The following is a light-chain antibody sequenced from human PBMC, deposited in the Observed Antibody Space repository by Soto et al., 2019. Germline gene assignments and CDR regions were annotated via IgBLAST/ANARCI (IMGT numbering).Light chain of an antibody. CDR2: EAS. V-gene: IGKV1-5*03. Sequence: DIQMTQSPPTLSASVGDRVTISCRASQSISRWVAWYQQKPGKAPKVVMYEASTLEGGVPTRFSVSGYGTEFTFTISDLQPGYLGTYYCQQYNSYPWTFGQGTKVEI. CDR1: QSISRW. CDR3: QQYNSYPWT. J-gene: IGKJ1*01.